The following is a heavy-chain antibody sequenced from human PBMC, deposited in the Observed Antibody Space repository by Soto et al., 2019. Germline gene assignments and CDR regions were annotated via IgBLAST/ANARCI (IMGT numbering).Heavy chain of an antibody. D-gene: IGHD3-10*01. CDR1: GYTFTGYY. J-gene: IGHJ6*02. CDR3: ARDMVRGVIKGYYYYGMDV. Sequence: ASVKVSCKASGYTFTGYYMHWVRQAPGQGLEWMGWINPNSGGTNYAQKFQGRVTMTRDTSISTAYMELSRLRSDDTAVYYCARDMVRGVIKGYYYYGMDVWGQGTTVTV. CDR2: INPNSGGT. V-gene: IGHV1-2*02.